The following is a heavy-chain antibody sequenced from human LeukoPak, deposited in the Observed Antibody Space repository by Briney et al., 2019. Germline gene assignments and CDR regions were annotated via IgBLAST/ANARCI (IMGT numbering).Heavy chain of an antibody. Sequence: ASVKVSCKASGYTFSNYGISWVRQAPGQGPEWMGWINMYNGNTNYAQKLQGRVTMTTDTSTSTAYMELRSLRSDDTAVYYCARVVGNYVWGSYRPEGCFDSWGQGTLVTVSS. CDR3: ARVVGNYVWGSYRPEGCFDS. CDR1: GYTFSNYG. D-gene: IGHD3-16*02. J-gene: IGHJ4*02. V-gene: IGHV1-18*01. CDR2: INMYNGNT.